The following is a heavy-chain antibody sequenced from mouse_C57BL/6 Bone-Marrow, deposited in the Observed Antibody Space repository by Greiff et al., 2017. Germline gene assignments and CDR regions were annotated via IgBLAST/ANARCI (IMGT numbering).Heavy chain of an antibody. CDR3: ARSRQLRLPWFAY. V-gene: IGHV1-72*01. D-gene: IGHD3-2*02. J-gene: IGHJ3*01. CDR2: IDPNSGGT. CDR1: GYTFTSYW. Sequence: QVQLMQPGAELVKPGASVKLSCKASGYTFTSYWMPWVKQRPGRGLEWIGRIDPNSGGTKYNEKFKSKATLTVDKPSSTAYMQLSSLTSEDSAVYDCARSRQLRLPWFAYWGQGTLVTVSA.